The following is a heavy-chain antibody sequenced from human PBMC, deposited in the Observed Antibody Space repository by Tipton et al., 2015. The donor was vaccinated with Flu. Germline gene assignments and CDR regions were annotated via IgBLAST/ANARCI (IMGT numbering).Heavy chain of an antibody. D-gene: IGHD2-2*01. J-gene: IGHJ4*02. Sequence: QLVQSGAEVKKPGASVKVSCKASGYTLTSYGISWVRQAPGQGLEWMGWISDYNGIANYAHNLQGRVTMTTDTSTNTAYMDLRSLRSDDTAVYYCARPGGPAAINPFSYFDYWGQGALVTVSS. CDR2: ISDYNGIA. V-gene: IGHV1-18*04. CDR3: ARPGGPAAINPFSYFDY. CDR1: GYTLTSYG.